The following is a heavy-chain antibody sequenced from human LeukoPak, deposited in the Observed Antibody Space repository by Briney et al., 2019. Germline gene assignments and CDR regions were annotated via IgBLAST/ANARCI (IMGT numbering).Heavy chain of an antibody. Sequence: GGSLRLSCAASGFTFSSYAMSWVRQAPGKGLEWVSVIYSGGSTYYADSVKGRFTISRDNSKNTLYLQMNSLRAEDTAVYYCARDLGYSGSYYRDYWGQGTLVTVSS. J-gene: IGHJ4*02. D-gene: IGHD1-26*01. CDR1: GFTFSSYA. V-gene: IGHV3-53*01. CDR3: ARDLGYSGSYYRDY. CDR2: IYSGGST.